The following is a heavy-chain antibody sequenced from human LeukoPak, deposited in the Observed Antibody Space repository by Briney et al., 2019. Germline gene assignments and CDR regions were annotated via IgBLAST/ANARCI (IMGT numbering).Heavy chain of an antibody. D-gene: IGHD3-22*01. CDR2: IKQDGSEK. V-gene: IGHV3-7*01. CDR3: ARDLYDSSGYYRNWFDP. J-gene: IGHJ5*02. CDR1: GFTFSSYW. Sequence: PGGSLRLSCAASGFTFSSYWMSWVRQAPGKGLEWVANIKQDGSEKYYVDSVEGRFTISRDNAKNSLYLQMNSLRAEDTAVYYCARDLYDSSGYYRNWFDPWGQGTLVTVSS.